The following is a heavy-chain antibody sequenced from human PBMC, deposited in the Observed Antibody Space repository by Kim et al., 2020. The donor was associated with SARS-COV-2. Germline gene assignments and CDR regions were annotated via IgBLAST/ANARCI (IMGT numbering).Heavy chain of an antibody. Sequence: SVKVSCKASGGTFSSYAISWVRQAPGQGLEWMGGIIPIFGTANYAQKFQGRVTITADESTSTDYMELSSLRSEDTAVYYCARGGWSSSSDYYYGMDVWGQGTTVTVSS. CDR1: GGTFSSYA. V-gene: IGHV1-69*13. CDR2: IIPIFGTA. J-gene: IGHJ6*02. CDR3: ARGGWSSSSDYYYGMDV. D-gene: IGHD6-6*01.